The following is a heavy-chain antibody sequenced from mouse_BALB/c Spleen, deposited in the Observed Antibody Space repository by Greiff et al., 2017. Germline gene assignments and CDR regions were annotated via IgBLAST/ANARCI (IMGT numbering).Heavy chain of an antibody. J-gene: IGHJ4*01. Sequence: EVMLVESGGDLVKPGGSLKLSCAASGFTFSSYGMSWVRQTPDKRLEWVATISSGGSYTYYPDSVKGRFTISRDNAKNTLYLQMSSLKSEDTAMYYCARHPYDYDGRLMDYWGQGTSVTVSS. CDR2: ISSGGSYT. CDR3: ARHPYDYDGRLMDY. CDR1: GFTFSSYG. D-gene: IGHD2-4*01. V-gene: IGHV5-6*01.